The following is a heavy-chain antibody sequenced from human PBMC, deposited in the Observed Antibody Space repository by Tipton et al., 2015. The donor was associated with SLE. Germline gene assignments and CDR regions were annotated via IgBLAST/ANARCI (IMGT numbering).Heavy chain of an antibody. Sequence: LSLTCAVYGGSFSGYYWSWVRQAPGKGLEWVSAISGSGGSTYYADSVKGRFTISRDNSKNTLYLQMNSLRAEDTAVYYCAKVPYYYDSSGYTFDYWGQGTLVTVSS. CDR3: AKVPYYYDSSGYTFDY. J-gene: IGHJ4*02. CDR2: ISGSGGST. V-gene: IGHV3-23*01. CDR1: GGSFSGYY. D-gene: IGHD3-22*01.